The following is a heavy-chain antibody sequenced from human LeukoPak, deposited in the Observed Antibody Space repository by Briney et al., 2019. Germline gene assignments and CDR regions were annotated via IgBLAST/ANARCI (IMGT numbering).Heavy chain of an antibody. J-gene: IGHJ6*02. D-gene: IGHD1-26*01. CDR1: GYTFANYG. CDR2: ISAYNGNT. CDR3: ARSGSHNYYYYGMDV. Sequence: ASVKVSCRAPGYTFANYGISWVGQAPGQGLEWMGWISAYNGNTKYAQKFQSRVTMTTDTSTNTVNMELRSLRSDDTAVFYCARSGSHNYYYYGMDVWGQGTTVIVSS. V-gene: IGHV1-18*01.